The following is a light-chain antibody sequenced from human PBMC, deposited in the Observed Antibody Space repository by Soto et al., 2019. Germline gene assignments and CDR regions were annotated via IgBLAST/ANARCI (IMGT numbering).Light chain of an antibody. CDR3: AAWDYSLSAVV. J-gene: IGLJ2*01. V-gene: IGLV1-47*01. CDR1: SSNIGSNY. CDR2: RNN. Sequence: QAVVTQPPSASGTPGQRVTIYCSGRSSNIGSNYVYWYQQLPGTAPKTLIYRNNQRPSGVPDRFSGSKSGTLASLAISELRSDDEADYYCAAWDYSLSAVVFGGGTKLTVL.